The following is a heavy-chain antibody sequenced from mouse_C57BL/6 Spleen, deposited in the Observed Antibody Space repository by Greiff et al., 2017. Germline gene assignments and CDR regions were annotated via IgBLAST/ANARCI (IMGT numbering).Heavy chain of an antibody. CDR3: ARGYYYGSSPWFAY. CDR1: GFTFSDYG. D-gene: IGHD1-1*01. V-gene: IGHV5-17*01. J-gene: IGHJ3*01. Sequence: DVKLQESGGGLVKPGGSLKLSCAASGFTFSDYGMHWVRQAPEKGLEWVAYISSGSSTIYYADTVKGRFTISRDNAKNTLFLQMTSLRSEDTAMYYCARGYYYGSSPWFAYWGQGTLVTVSA. CDR2: ISSGSSTI.